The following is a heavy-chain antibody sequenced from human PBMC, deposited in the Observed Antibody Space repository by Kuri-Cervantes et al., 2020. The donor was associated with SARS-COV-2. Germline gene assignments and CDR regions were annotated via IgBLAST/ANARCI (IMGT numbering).Heavy chain of an antibody. CDR3: VRDGDHWNFDY. V-gene: IGHV3-74*01. CDR1: GFTFSSYW. J-gene: IGHJ4*02. D-gene: IGHD1-1*01. Sequence: GESLKISCEVSGFTFSSYWMHWVRQAPGEGLVWVSRINPDGSYTNNADSVKGRFTLSRDNAKNMLFLQMNSLRAEDTAVYYCVRDGDHWNFDYWGQGTLVTVSS. CDR2: INPDGSYT.